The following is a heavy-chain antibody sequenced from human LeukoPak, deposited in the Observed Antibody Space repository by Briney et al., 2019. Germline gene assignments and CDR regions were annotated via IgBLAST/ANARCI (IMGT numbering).Heavy chain of an antibody. CDR1: GFTFSSYG. V-gene: IGHV3-33*01. Sequence: GRSLRLSCAASGFTFSSYGMHWVRQAPGKGLEWVAVIWYDGSNKYYADSVKGRFTISRDNSKNTLYLQMNSLRAEDTAVYYCARDPEVATSFPSYYFDYWGQGTLVTVSS. J-gene: IGHJ4*02. CDR2: IWYDGSNK. CDR3: ARDPEVATSFPSYYFDY. D-gene: IGHD5-24*01.